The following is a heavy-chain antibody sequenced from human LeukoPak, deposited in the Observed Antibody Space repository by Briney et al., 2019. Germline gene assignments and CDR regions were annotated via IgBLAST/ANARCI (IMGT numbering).Heavy chain of an antibody. V-gene: IGHV3-23*01. D-gene: IGHD3-22*01. J-gene: IGHJ3*02. CDR1: GFTFSSYA. CDR3: ARSAYYYDGFPPLGAFDI. Sequence: PGGSLRLSCAASGFTFSSYAMTWVRQAPGKGLEWVSGISGGGGSTYYADSVKGRFTISRDNSKNTLYLQMNSLRAEDTAVYYCARSAYYYDGFPPLGAFDIWGQGTMVTVSS. CDR2: ISGGGGST.